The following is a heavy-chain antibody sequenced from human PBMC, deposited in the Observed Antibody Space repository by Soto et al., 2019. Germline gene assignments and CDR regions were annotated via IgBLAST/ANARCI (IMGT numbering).Heavy chain of an antibody. D-gene: IGHD1-26*01. CDR1: GYTFTSYD. J-gene: IGHJ5*02. CDR3: ARDLIPGLLGGYNWFDP. Sequence: ASVKVSCKASGYTFTSYDINWVRQATGQGLEWMGWMNPNSGNTGYAQKFQGRVTMTRNTSISTAYMELSSLRSEDTAVYYCARDLIPGLLGGYNWFDPWGQGTLVTVSS. V-gene: IGHV1-8*01. CDR2: MNPNSGNT.